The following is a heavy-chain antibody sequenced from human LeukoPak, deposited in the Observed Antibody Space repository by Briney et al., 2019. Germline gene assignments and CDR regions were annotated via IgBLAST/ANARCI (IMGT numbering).Heavy chain of an antibody. D-gene: IGHD6-6*01. CDR1: GFTFNSAW. J-gene: IGHJ4*02. CDR3: VWSSTWDKRFYLDQ. V-gene: IGHV3-15*01. CDR2: IKTKADGPA. Sequence: GGSLRLSCAASGFTFNSAWMSWVRQAPGKGLEWVARIKTKADGPAEYATPVKGRFAISRDDSQSMVYPQMSSLRSDDTAVYYCVWSSTWDKRFYLDQWGQGTLVTVSS.